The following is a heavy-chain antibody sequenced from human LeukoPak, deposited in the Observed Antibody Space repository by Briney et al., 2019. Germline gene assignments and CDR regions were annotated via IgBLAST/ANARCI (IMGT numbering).Heavy chain of an antibody. CDR1: GYTFTGYY. Sequence: ASVKVSCKASGYTFTGYYMHWVRQAPGQGLEWMGWINPNSGGTNYAQKFQGRVTMTRDTSISTACMELSRLRSDDTAVYYCAREYGSGSYTGIDYWGQGTLVTVSS. D-gene: IGHD3-10*01. CDR2: INPNSGGT. J-gene: IGHJ4*02. CDR3: AREYGSGSYTGIDY. V-gene: IGHV1-2*02.